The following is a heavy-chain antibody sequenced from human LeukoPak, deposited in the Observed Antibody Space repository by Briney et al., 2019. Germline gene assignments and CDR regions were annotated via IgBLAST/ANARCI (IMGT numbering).Heavy chain of an antibody. V-gene: IGHV4-30-4*01. D-gene: IGHD3-10*01. CDR1: GGSISSGDFY. CDR3: ARVYYGSGSCQ. CDR2: IYYSGST. J-gene: IGHJ4*02. Sequence: SETLSLTCTVSGGSISSGDFYWSWIRQPPGKGLEWIGYIYYSGSTYYNPSLKSRVAISLDTSKNQFSLRLSSVTAADTATYYCARVYYGSGSCQWGQGTLVTVSS.